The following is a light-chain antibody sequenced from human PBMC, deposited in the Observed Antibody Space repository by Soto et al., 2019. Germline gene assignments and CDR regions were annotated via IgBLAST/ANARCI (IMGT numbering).Light chain of an antibody. V-gene: IGLV2-14*03. J-gene: IGLJ1*01. CDR2: DVS. Sequence: QSALTQPASVSGSPGQSITISCTGTSSDVAAYNYVSWYQQHPGTAPKLMVYDVSNRPSGVSNRFSGSKSGNTASLTISGLQAEDEADYYCSLYTSGGNYVFGTGTKLTVL. CDR3: SLYTSGGNYV. CDR1: SSDVAAYNY.